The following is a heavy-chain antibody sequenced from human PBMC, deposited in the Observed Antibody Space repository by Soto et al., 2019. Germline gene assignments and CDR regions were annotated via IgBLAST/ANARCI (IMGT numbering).Heavy chain of an antibody. D-gene: IGHD6-19*01. CDR2: ISSSSSYI. CDR1: GFTFSSYS. J-gene: IGHJ3*02. V-gene: IGHV3-21*01. CDR3: ARVRTAVALIDAFDI. Sequence: EVQLVESGGGLVKPGGSLRLSCAASGFTFSSYSMNWVRQAPGKGLEWVSSISSSSSYIYYADSVKGRFTISRDNAKNSLYLQMTSLRAEDTAVYYCARVRTAVALIDAFDIWGQGTMVTVSS.